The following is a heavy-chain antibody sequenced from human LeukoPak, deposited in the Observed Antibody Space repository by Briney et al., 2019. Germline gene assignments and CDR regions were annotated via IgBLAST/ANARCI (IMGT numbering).Heavy chain of an antibody. Sequence: PGGSLRLSCAASGFTFSNYAMSWVRQAPGKGLEWVSSISGSGGSTYYADSVKGRFTISRDNSKNTLYLQMSSLRVEDTAVYYCVSSRDGFNSPFDYWGQGTLVTVSS. CDR1: GFTFSNYA. V-gene: IGHV3-23*01. CDR2: ISGSGGST. CDR3: VSSRDGFNSPFDY. J-gene: IGHJ4*02. D-gene: IGHD5-24*01.